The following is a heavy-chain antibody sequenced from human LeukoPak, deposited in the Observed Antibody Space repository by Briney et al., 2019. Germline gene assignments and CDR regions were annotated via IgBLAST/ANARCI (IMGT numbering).Heavy chain of an antibody. V-gene: IGHV3-33*06. Sequence: GGSLRLSCAASGSTFSSYGMHWVRQAPGKGLEWVAVIWYDGSNKYYADSVKGRFTISRDNSKNTLYLQMNSLRAEDTAVYYCAKDGGSGSRPLDYWGQGTLVTVSS. CDR3: AKDGGSGSRPLDY. J-gene: IGHJ4*02. CDR1: GSTFSSYG. D-gene: IGHD3-10*01. CDR2: IWYDGSNK.